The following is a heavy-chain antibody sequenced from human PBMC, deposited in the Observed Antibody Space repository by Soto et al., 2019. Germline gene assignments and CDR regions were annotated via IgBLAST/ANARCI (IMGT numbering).Heavy chain of an antibody. CDR2: INTDGTRT. V-gene: IGHV3-74*01. D-gene: IGHD3-10*01. CDR3: ARVKSGSYDWSDP. J-gene: IGHJ5*02. Sequence: GVSLRLSCAASGFTFNNYWMHWVRQAPGKGLMWVSRINTDGTRTTYADSVKGRFAISRDNAKNTVYLQMNSLRADDTAVYFCARVKSGSYDWSDPWGQGTLVTVSS. CDR1: GFTFNNYW.